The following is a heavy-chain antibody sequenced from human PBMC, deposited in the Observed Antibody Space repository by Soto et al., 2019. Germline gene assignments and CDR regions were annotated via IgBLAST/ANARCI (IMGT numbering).Heavy chain of an antibody. V-gene: IGHV1-69*01. CDR3: ARGASNSTGSYTWFDP. Sequence: QVQLVQSGAEVKKPGSSVKVSCKVSGGTFSTYPINWVRQAPGQGLEFMGGIIPKFGTTNYAQKFRGTVTITADESTSTAYRELNNLTSEDTAVYYCARGASNSTGSYTWFDPRGQGTLVTVSS. D-gene: IGHD6-19*01. J-gene: IGHJ5*02. CDR1: GGTFSTYP. CDR2: IIPKFGTT.